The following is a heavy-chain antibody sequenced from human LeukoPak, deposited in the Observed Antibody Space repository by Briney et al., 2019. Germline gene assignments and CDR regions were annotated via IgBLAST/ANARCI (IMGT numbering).Heavy chain of an antibody. CDR2: INHSGST. CDR3: ARAGASAY. Sequence: SETLSLTCAVYGGSFSGYYWSWIRQPPGKGLEWIGEINHSGSTNYNPSFKSGVTISVDTSKNQFSLKLSSVTAADTAVYYCARAGASAYWGQGTLVTVSS. V-gene: IGHV4-34*01. CDR1: GGSFSGYY. J-gene: IGHJ4*02. D-gene: IGHD1-26*01.